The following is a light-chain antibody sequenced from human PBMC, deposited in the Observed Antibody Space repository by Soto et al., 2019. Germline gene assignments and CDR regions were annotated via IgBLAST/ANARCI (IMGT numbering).Light chain of an antibody. Sequence: DIQMTRSPSSLSASVGDRVTITCRASQSIRSHLNWYQQKPGKAPNLLIYDASSLQGGVPSRFSGSGSGTDFTLTISSLQPEDFATYYCQQSYNIPVAFGQGTKVEIK. J-gene: IGKJ1*01. CDR3: QQSYNIPVA. CDR2: DAS. V-gene: IGKV1-39*01. CDR1: QSIRSH.